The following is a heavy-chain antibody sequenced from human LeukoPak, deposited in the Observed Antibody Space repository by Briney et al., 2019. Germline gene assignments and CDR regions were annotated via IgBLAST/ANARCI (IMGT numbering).Heavy chain of an antibody. D-gene: IGHD6-13*01. Sequence: SETLSLTCAVYGGSFSGYYWSWIRQPPGKGLEWIGEINHSGSTNYNPSLKSRVTISVDTFKNQFSLKLSSVTAADTAVYYCARGYSSSWNGGDFDYWGQGTLVTVSS. V-gene: IGHV4-34*01. J-gene: IGHJ4*02. CDR1: GGSFSGYY. CDR2: INHSGST. CDR3: ARGYSSSWNGGDFDY.